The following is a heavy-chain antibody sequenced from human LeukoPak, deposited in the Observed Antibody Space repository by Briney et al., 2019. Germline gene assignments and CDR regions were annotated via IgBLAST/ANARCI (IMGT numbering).Heavy chain of an antibody. J-gene: IGHJ3*02. D-gene: IGHD1-20*01. CDR1: GFTFSSYW. V-gene: IGHV3-74*01. CDR2: IDSGGSTT. CDR3: TRNNWNDPGFNI. Sequence: GGSLRLSCAASGFTFSSYWMHWVRHAPGEGLVWVSRIDSGGSTTNYADSVKGRFTISRDNAKNTLYLQMNSLRAEDTAVYYCTRNNWNDPGFNIWGQGTMVTVSS.